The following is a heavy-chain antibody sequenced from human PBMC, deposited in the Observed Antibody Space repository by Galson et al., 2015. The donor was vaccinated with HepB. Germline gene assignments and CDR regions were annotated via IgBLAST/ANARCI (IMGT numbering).Heavy chain of an antibody. CDR1: GGSISSYY. Sequence: ETLSLTCTVSGGSISSYYWSWIRQPAGKGLEWIGRIYTSGSTNYNPSLKSRVTMSVDASKNQFSLKLSSVTAADTAVYYCARADPASPLYYFDYWGQGTLVTVSS. CDR2: IYTSGST. CDR3: ARADPASPLYYFDY. J-gene: IGHJ4*02. V-gene: IGHV4-4*07.